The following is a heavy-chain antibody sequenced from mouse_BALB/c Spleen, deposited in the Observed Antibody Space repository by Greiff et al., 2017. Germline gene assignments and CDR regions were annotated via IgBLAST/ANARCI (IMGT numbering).Heavy chain of an antibody. Sequence: ESGPGLVKPSQSLSLTCTVTGYSITSDYAWNWIRQFPGNKLEWMGYISYSGSTSYNPSLKSRISITRDTSKNQFFLQLNSVTTEDTATYYCAHYGSRGYFDYWGQGTTLTVSS. V-gene: IGHV3-2*02. D-gene: IGHD1-1*01. J-gene: IGHJ2*01. CDR1: GYSITSDYA. CDR3: AHYGSRGYFDY. CDR2: ISYSGST.